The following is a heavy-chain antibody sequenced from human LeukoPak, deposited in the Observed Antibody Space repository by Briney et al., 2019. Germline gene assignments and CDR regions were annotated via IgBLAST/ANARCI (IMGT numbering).Heavy chain of an antibody. Sequence: GESLQISCKGSGYSFTSYWIGWVRQLPGKGLEWMGIIYPGDSDTRYSPSFQGQVTFSADKSITTAYLQWSSLKASDTAMYYYARLLPGSPYFDYWGQGTLVTVSS. CDR2: IYPGDSDT. J-gene: IGHJ4*02. CDR1: GYSFTSYW. CDR3: ARLLPGSPYFDY. V-gene: IGHV5-51*01.